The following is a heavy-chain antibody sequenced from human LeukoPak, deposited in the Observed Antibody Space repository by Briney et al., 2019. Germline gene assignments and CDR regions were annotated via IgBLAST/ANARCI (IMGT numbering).Heavy chain of an antibody. CDR1: GFTFSSYS. D-gene: IGHD2-2*01. V-gene: IGHV3-48*01. J-gene: IGHJ3*02. CDR3: ARDRRLQDIVVVPSAFDI. CDR2: ISSSSSTI. Sequence: GGSLRLSCAASGFTFSSYSMNWVRQAPGKGLEWVSYISSSSSTIYYADSVKGRFTISRDNAKNSPYLQMNSLRAEDTAVYYGARDRRLQDIVVVPSAFDIWGQGTMVTVSS.